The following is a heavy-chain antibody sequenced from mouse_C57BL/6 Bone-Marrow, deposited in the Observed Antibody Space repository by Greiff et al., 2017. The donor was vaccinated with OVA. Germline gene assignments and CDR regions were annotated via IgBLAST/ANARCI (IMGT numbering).Heavy chain of an antibody. J-gene: IGHJ3*01. Sequence: EVQLQQSGPELVKPGASVKISCKASGYTFTDYYMNWVKQSPGKSLEWIGEINPRNGGTSYNQKFKGKATLTVDTSSSTAYMELRSLTSEDSAVYFCARLDYDCDDPFAYSGQGTLVTVSA. CDR3: ARLDYDCDDPFAY. CDR2: INPRNGGT. CDR1: GYTFTDYY. D-gene: IGHD2-4*01. V-gene: IGHV1-26*01.